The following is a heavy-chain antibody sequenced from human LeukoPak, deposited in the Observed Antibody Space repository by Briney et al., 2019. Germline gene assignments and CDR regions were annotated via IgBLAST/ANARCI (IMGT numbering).Heavy chain of an antibody. CDR2: IYYSGST. V-gene: IGHV4-39*01. CDR3: ARHETTVPYFDY. D-gene: IGHD4-17*01. J-gene: IGHJ4*02. Sequence: SETLSLTCTVSGGSISSSSYYWGWIRQPPGKGLEWIGSIYYSGSTYYNPSLKSRVTISVDTSKNQFSLKLSSVTAADTAVYYCARHETTVPYFDYWGQGTLVTVPS. CDR1: GGSISSSSYY.